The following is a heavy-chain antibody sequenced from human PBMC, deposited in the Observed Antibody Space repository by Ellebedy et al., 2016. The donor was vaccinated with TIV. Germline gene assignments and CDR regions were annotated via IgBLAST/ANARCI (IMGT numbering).Heavy chain of an antibody. CDR1: GYTFPNYW. Sequence: GESLKISCKGFGYTFPNYWIGWVRQMPGKGLEWVGFIYAGDSETKYSPSFQDHVTMSADKSISTAYLQWSSLKASDTATYYGARSGDGHFFDYWGQGTLVSVSS. J-gene: IGHJ4*02. CDR2: IYAGDSET. D-gene: IGHD5-24*01. CDR3: ARSGDGHFFDY. V-gene: IGHV5-51*01.